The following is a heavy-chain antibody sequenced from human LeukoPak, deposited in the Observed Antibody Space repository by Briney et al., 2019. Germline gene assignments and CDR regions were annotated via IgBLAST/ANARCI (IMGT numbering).Heavy chain of an antibody. CDR2: FDGNADGT. J-gene: IGHJ4*02. CDR3: AKPRIIGLGWAQFDY. V-gene: IGHV3-23*01. D-gene: IGHD2-15*01. Sequence: GGFLRLSCVTSGFTFSRFGMTWVRQPPGKGLEWVASFDGNADGTYYADSGKGRCTISRDNSKNTLYLQMNSLRAEDTAIYYCAKPRIIGLGWAQFDYWGQGSLVTVSS. CDR1: GFTFSRFG.